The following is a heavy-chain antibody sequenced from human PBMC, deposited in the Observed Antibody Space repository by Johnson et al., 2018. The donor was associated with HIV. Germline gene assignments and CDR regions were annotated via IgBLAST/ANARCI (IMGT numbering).Heavy chain of an antibody. V-gene: IGHV3-30*14. J-gene: IGHJ3*02. D-gene: IGHD7-27*01. CDR1: GFTFSSYA. CDR2: ISYDGSNK. CDR3: AREAGDRFVGFDAFDI. Sequence: QEQLVESGGGVVQPGRSLRLSCAASGFTFSSYAMHWVRQAPGKGLEWVAVISYDGSNKYYADSVKGRFTISRDNSKNTLYLQMNSLRAEDTAVYYCAREAGDRFVGFDAFDIWGQGTMVTVSS.